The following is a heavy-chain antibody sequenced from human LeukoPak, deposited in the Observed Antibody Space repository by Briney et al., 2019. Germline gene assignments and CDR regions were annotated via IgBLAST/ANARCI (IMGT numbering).Heavy chain of an antibody. CDR3: AKDQEGGRWGITMVRRVRSFRGMDV. CDR2: ISGSGGST. D-gene: IGHD3-10*01. V-gene: IGHV3-23*01. Sequence: GGSLRLSCAASGFTFSSYAMSWVRQAPGKGLEWVSAISGSGGSTYYADSVKGRFTISRDNSKNTLYLQMNSLRAEDTAVYYCAKDQEGGRWGITMVRRVRSFRGMDVWGQGTTVTVSS. CDR1: GFTFSSYA. J-gene: IGHJ6*02.